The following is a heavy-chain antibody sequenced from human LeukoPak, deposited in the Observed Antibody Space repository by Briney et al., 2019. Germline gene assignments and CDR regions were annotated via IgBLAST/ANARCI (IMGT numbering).Heavy chain of an antibody. CDR3: ASKMGSGNYFDY. V-gene: IGHV4-31*03. Sequence: SQTLSLTCTASGGSISSGGYYWSWIRQHPGKGLEWIGYIYYIGSTYYSPSLKSRVTISADTSKNQFSLKLSSVTAADTAVYYCASKMGSGNYFDYWGQGTLVTVSS. J-gene: IGHJ4*02. CDR2: IYYIGST. CDR1: GGSISSGGYY. D-gene: IGHD3-10*01.